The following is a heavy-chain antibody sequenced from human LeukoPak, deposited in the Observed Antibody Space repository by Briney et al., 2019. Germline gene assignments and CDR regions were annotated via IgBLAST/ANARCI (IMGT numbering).Heavy chain of an antibody. CDR2: ISAYNGNT. CDR3: ARREPGGAFDI. D-gene: IGHD1-14*01. J-gene: IGHJ3*02. V-gene: IGHV1-18*04. Sequence: GASVKVSCKASGYTFTSYYMHWVRQAPGQGLEWMGWISAYNGNTNYAQKLQGRVTMTTDTSTSTAYMELRSLRSDDTAVYYCARREPGGAFDIWGQGTMVTVSS. CDR1: GYTFTSYY.